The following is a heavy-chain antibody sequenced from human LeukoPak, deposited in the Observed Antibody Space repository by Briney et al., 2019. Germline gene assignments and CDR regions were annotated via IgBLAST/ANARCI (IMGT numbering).Heavy chain of an antibody. D-gene: IGHD6-13*01. CDR3: ARGGEQQLVTYFDY. Sequence: SETLSLTCAVYGGSFSGYYWSWIRQPPGKGLEWIGRIYTSGSTNYNPSLKSRVTISVDTSKNQFSLKLSSVTAADTAVYYCARGGEQQLVTYFDYWGQGTLVTVSS. CDR1: GGSFSGYY. CDR2: IYTSGST. V-gene: IGHV4-59*10. J-gene: IGHJ4*02.